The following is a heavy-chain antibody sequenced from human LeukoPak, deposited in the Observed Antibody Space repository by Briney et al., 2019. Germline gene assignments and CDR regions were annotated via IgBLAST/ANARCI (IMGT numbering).Heavy chain of an antibody. CDR2: ISNIDGST. V-gene: IGHV3-23*01. D-gene: IGHD7-27*01. J-gene: IGHJ4*02. CDR1: GFSFNNYG. Sequence: GGSLRLSCVASGFSFNNYGMNWVRQAPGKGLEWVSSISNIDGSTKYADSVKGRFTISTDKSKNTLFLQMNSLRAEDTAVYYCAKEDLGKTFYNCGPGDLVTASS. CDR3: AKEDLGKTFYN.